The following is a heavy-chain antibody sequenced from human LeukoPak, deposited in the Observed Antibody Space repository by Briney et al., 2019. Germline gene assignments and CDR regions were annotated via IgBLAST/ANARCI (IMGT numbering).Heavy chain of an antibody. J-gene: IGHJ4*02. CDR3: ARGSITMVRGGLSPHDY. CDR1: GYTFTSYY. CDR2: INPSGGST. V-gene: IGHV1-46*01. Sequence: ASVKVSCKASGYTFTSYYMRWVRQAPGQGLEWMGIINPSGGSTSYAQKFQGRVTMTRDTSTSTVYMELSSLRSEDTAVYYCARGSITMVRGGLSPHDYWGQGTLVTVSS. D-gene: IGHD3-10*01.